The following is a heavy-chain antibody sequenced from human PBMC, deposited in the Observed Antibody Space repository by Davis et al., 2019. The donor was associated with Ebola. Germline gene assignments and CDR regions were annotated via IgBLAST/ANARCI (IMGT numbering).Heavy chain of an antibody. CDR1: GYTFITYY. Sequence: AASVKVSCKASGYTFITYYIHWVRQAPGQGLEWMGIINPSGGSTSYAQKFQGRVTMTRDTSTSTVYMELSSLRSEDTAVYYCARGTFYGDYPKGYYRMDVWGKGTTVTVSS. V-gene: IGHV1-46*01. CDR2: INPSGGST. CDR3: ARGTFYGDYPKGYYRMDV. J-gene: IGHJ6*04. D-gene: IGHD4-17*01.